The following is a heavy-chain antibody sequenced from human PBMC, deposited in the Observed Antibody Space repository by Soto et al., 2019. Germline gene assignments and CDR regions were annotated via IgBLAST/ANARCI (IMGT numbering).Heavy chain of an antibody. CDR2: IIPILGIA. V-gene: IGHV1-69*02. CDR3: AXXGHPRVATIGSY. J-gene: IGHJ4*02. CDR1: GGTFSSYT. D-gene: IGHD5-12*01. Sequence: QVQLVQSGAEVQKPGSSVKVSCKASGGTFSSYTISWVRQAPGQGLEWMGRIIPILGIANYAQKFQGRVTITADKSTSTAXMELSSLRSEXTAVYYXAXXGHPRVATIGSYWGQGTLVTVSS.